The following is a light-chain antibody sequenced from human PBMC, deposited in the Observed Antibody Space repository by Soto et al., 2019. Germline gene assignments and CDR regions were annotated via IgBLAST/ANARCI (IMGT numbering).Light chain of an antibody. J-gene: IGLJ1*01. V-gene: IGLV2-23*02. CDR2: EVS. Sequence: QSVLTQPASVSGSPGQSITFSCTGTSSDVGSYNLVSWYQHHPGKAPKLMIYEVSKRPSGVSNRFSGSKSGNTASLTISGLQAEDEADYYCCSYAGSSTFPYVFGTGTKVTVL. CDR1: SSDVGSYNL. CDR3: CSYAGSSTFPYV.